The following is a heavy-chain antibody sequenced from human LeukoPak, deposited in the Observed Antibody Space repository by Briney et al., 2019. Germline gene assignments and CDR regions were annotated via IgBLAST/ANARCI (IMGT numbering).Heavy chain of an antibody. D-gene: IGHD2/OR15-2a*01. Sequence: GGSLRLSCAASGFTFSNFGMHWVRQAPGKGLEWVAFIRYGGTGDNYPDSVEGRFTVSRDNSKNTLFLQMNSLRHEDTAVYFCAKDASTTSRTLDIWGQGTLVTVSS. CDR3: AKDASTTSRTLDI. J-gene: IGHJ3*02. CDR1: GFTFSNFG. CDR2: IRYGGTGD. V-gene: IGHV3-30*02.